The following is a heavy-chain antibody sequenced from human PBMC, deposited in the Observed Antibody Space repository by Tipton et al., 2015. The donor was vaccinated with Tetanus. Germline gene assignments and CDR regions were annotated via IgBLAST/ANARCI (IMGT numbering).Heavy chain of an antibody. Sequence: SLRLSCAASGFMFTRYPMHWVRQAPGKGLEYVASILGDDSSTLYASSMKGRFTITRDNSKNTVYLQMDSLRGEDMAVYYCAKGHAPRDDYYYGMDVWGQGTTVTVSS. CDR3: AKGHAPRDDYYYGMDV. V-gene: IGHV3-64*01. CDR2: ILGDDSST. J-gene: IGHJ6*02. CDR1: GFMFTRYP.